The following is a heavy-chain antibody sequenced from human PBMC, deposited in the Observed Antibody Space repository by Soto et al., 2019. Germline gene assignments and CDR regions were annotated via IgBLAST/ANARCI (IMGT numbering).Heavy chain of an antibody. CDR3: ARGGPLGCCSSTSCRQPHHY. D-gene: IGHD2-2*01. Sequence: QVQLVQSGAEVKKPGASVKVSCKASGYTFTSYAMHWVRQAPGHRLKWMGWIDAGNGNTKYSQKSHGRVTITRDTSASTAYRELSSLRSEDTAVYYCARGGPLGCCSSTSCRQPHHYWGQGTLVPVSS. J-gene: IGHJ4*02. V-gene: IGHV1-3*01. CDR2: IDAGNGNT. CDR1: GYTFTSYA.